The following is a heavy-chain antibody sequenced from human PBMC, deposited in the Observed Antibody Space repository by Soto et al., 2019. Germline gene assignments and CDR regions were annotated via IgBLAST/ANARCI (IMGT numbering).Heavy chain of an antibody. Sequence: QVQLQESGPGLVKPSQTLSLTCTVSGGSISSGGYYWSWVRQHPGKGLEWIGYIYYSGSTYYNPSRKRRVTITVDTSKNQSSLKVSSVTAADTAVYYCARVSPPKPFDYWGQGTLVTGSS. CDR1: GGSISSGGYY. CDR3: ARVSPPKPFDY. J-gene: IGHJ4*02. CDR2: IYYSGST. V-gene: IGHV4-31*03.